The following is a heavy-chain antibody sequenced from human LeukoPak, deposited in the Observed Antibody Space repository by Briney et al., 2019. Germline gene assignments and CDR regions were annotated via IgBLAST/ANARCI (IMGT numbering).Heavy chain of an antibody. CDR3: ARRYSTNWANDY. CDR1: GFTVSNNY. V-gene: IGHV3-66*01. J-gene: IGHJ4*02. D-gene: IGHD6-13*01. Sequence: GGSLRLSCAASGFTVSNNYMNWVRQPPGKGLEWVSVTYSGGRTYYADSVKGRFTISRDISKNTLDLQMNSLIAEDTAVYYCARRYSTNWANDYWGRGTLVTVSS. CDR2: TYSGGRT.